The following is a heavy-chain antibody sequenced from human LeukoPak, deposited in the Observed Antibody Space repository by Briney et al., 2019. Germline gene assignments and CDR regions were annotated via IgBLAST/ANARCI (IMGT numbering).Heavy chain of an antibody. V-gene: IGHV3-66*02. CDR1: GFTFSSYS. Sequence: PGGSLRLSCAASGFTFSSYSMNWVRQAPGKGLEWVSVIYSGGSTYYADSVKGRFTISRDNSKNTLYLQMNSLRAEDTAVYYCARDPPYFDSTGAFDIWGQGTMVTVSS. CDR3: ARDPPYFDSTGAFDI. CDR2: IYSGGST. D-gene: IGHD3-9*01. J-gene: IGHJ3*02.